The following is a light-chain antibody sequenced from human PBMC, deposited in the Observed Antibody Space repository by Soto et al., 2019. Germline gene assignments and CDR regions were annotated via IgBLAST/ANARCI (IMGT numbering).Light chain of an antibody. CDR1: QSVSSY. CDR2: GAS. J-gene: IGKJ4*01. CDR3: QQYAASPIT. V-gene: IGKV3-20*01. Sequence: EIVLTQSPAILSLSPGERATLSCRASQSVSSYLAWYQQKPGQAPRLLIHGASSRATGIPDRFSGSGSGTDFTLTVSGLEREDFAVYYCQQYAASPITFGGGTKVDIK.